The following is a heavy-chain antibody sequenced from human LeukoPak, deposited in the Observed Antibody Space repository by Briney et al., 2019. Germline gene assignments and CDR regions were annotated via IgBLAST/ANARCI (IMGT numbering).Heavy chain of an antibody. CDR2: IYYSGST. CDR3: ARDREGRYYDFWSGYHWFDP. Sequence: SETLSLTCTVSGGSISSSSYYWGWIRQPPGEGLEWVGSIYYSGSTYYNPSLKSRVTISVDTSKNQFSLKLSSVTAADTAVYYCARDREGRYYDFWSGYHWFDPWGQGTLVTVSS. CDR1: GGSISSSSYY. J-gene: IGHJ5*02. V-gene: IGHV4-39*07. D-gene: IGHD3-3*01.